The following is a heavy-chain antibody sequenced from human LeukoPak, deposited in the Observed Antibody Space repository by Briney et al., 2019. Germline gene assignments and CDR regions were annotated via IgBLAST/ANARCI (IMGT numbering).Heavy chain of an antibody. CDR2: IYGGGDA. J-gene: IGHJ4*02. Sequence: GGSLRLSCAASGFTVNNNYVNWVRQAPGKGLEWVSIIYGGGDASYADSVKGRLTISRDNSKNTVYLQMNSLRADDTAVYYCAKESGYYHYWGQGTLVTVSS. CDR1: GFTVNNNY. V-gene: IGHV3-53*01. CDR3: AKESGYYHY. D-gene: IGHD3-3*01.